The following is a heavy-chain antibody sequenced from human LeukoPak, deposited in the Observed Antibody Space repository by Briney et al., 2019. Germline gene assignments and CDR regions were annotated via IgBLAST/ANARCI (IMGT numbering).Heavy chain of an antibody. CDR1: GFTFSTHS. J-gene: IGHJ3*02. CDR3: VKDLGGAWAFDI. CDR2: ISGSGGTT. D-gene: IGHD1-26*01. Sequence: GGSLRLSCSASGFTFSTHSMHWGRQAPGKGLEYVSTISGSGGTTYYADSVKGRFTISRDNSKNSVYLQMSSLRAEDTAMYHRVKDLGGAWAFDIWGQGTMVTVSS. V-gene: IGHV3-64D*09.